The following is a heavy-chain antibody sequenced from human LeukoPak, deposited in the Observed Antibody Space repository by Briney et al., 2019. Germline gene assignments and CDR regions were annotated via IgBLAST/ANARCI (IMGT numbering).Heavy chain of an antibody. V-gene: IGHV3-21*01. Sequence: GGXLRLSCAASGFTFSSYSMNWVRQAPGKGLEWVSSISSSSSYIYYADSVKGRFTISRDNAKNSLYLQMNSLRAEDTAVYYCARDLGNSSSWFYWGQGTLVTVSS. J-gene: IGHJ4*02. CDR1: GFTFSSYS. D-gene: IGHD6-13*01. CDR2: ISSSSSYI. CDR3: ARDLGNSSSWFY.